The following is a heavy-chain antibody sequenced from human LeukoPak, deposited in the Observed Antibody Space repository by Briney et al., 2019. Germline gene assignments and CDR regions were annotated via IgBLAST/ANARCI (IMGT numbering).Heavy chain of an antibody. CDR2: INAGNGNT. Sequence: ASVKVSCKASEDTFTSYAMHWVRQAPGQRLEWMGWINAGNGNTKYSQKYQGRVTITRDTSASTAYMELSSLRSEDTAVCYCAYFAGGIVPLWLGDDAFDIWGQGTMVTVSS. V-gene: IGHV1-3*01. CDR1: EDTFTSYA. CDR3: AYFAGGIVPLWLGDDAFDI. D-gene: IGHD3-10*01. J-gene: IGHJ3*02.